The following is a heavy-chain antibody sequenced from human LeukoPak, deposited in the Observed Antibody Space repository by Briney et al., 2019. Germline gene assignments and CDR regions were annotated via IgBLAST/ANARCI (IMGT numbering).Heavy chain of an antibody. V-gene: IGHV3-30*18. CDR3: AKEIRRETLGVVTAFDY. CDR1: GFLFSNYA. Sequence: GGSLRLSCAASGFLFSNYAMHWVRQAPGRGLEWVAVISYDGKNKFYADSVKGRFAISRHNSGNTLYLQMTSLRSEDTAVYFCAKEIRRETLGVVTAFDYWGQGTLVTVSS. D-gene: IGHD3-3*01. CDR2: ISYDGKNK. J-gene: IGHJ4*02.